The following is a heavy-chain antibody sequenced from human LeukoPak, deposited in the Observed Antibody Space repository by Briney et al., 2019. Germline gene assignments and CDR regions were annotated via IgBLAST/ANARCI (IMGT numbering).Heavy chain of an antibody. CDR3: AKSGLNCSSTSCYPARYYYYYMDV. V-gene: IGHV3-23*01. CDR1: GFTFSSYG. CDR2: ISGSGGSK. D-gene: IGHD2-2*01. Sequence: GGSLRLSCAASGFTFSSYGLSWVRQAPGKGLEWVSAISGSGGSKYYADSVKGRFTISRDNSKNTLYLQMNSLRAEDTAVYYCAKSGLNCSSTSCYPARYYYYYMDVWGKGTTVTISS. J-gene: IGHJ6*03.